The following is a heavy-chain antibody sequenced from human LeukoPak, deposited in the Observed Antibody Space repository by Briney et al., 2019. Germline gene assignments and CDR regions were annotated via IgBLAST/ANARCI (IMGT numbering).Heavy chain of an antibody. CDR1: GGSISSDDY. CDR2: IYYSGST. V-gene: IGHV4-30-4*08. J-gene: IGHJ3*02. D-gene: IGHD3-22*01. Sequence: PSETLSLTCTVSGGSISSDDYWSWIRQSPGKGLEWIGYIYYSGSTYYNPSLKSRVTISVDTSKNQFSLKLSSVTAADTAVYYCARPLSISGYYYDAFDIWGQGTMVTVSS. CDR3: ARPLSISGYYYDAFDI.